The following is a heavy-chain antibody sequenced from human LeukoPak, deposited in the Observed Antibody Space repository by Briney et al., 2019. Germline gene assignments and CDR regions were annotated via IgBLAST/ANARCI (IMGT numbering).Heavy chain of an antibody. Sequence: GSLRLSCAASGFTFSSYWMHWVRQAPGKGLEWVSAISGSGGSTYYADSVKGRFTISRDNSKNTLYLQMNSLRAEDTAVYYCAREFGYSNLILSYGMDVWGQGTTVTVSS. CDR3: AREFGYSNLILSYGMDV. CDR1: GFTFSSYW. D-gene: IGHD4-11*01. CDR2: ISGSGGST. V-gene: IGHV3-23*01. J-gene: IGHJ6*02.